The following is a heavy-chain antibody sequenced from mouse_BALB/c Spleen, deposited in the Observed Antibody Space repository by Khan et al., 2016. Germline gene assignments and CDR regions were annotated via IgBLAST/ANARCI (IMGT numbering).Heavy chain of an antibody. D-gene: IGHD1-1*01. Sequence: QIQLVQSGPELKKPGETVKISCKASGYTFTNYGMNWVKQAPGKGLKWMGWINTNTGEPTYAVEFKGRFVFALETSASTSYLQINNVKNEDTATYFCAGNYYGSDWFAYWGQGTLVTVSA. V-gene: IGHV9-3*02. CDR2: INTNTGEP. J-gene: IGHJ3*01. CDR3: AGNYYGSDWFAY. CDR1: GYTFTNYG.